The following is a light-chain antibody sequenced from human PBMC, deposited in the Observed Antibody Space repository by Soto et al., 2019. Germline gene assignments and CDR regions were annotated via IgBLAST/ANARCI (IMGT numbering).Light chain of an antibody. Sequence: DIVMTQSPDSLAVSLGERATINCKSSQSVLYSSINKNYLAWYQQKPGQPPRLLIYWASSRESGVPDRFSGRGSGTDFTLTISSLQAEDVAVYYCQQYYSTPFTFGHGNKVAI. CDR3: QQYYSTPFT. CDR2: WAS. V-gene: IGKV4-1*01. CDR1: QSVLYSSINKNY. J-gene: IGKJ3*01.